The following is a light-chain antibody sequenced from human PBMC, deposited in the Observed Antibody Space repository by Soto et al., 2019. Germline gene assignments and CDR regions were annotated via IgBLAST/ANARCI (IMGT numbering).Light chain of an antibody. Sequence: DIQMTQSPSTLSAFVGDRVTITCRASQSIGRWLAWYQQKPGKAPKLLIYDASSLESGVPSRFSGTESGTEFTLTVSSLRPDDFATYYCQQYNDYSAWTFGQGTKVDIK. CDR1: QSIGRW. CDR3: QQYNDYSAWT. J-gene: IGKJ1*01. V-gene: IGKV1-5*01. CDR2: DAS.